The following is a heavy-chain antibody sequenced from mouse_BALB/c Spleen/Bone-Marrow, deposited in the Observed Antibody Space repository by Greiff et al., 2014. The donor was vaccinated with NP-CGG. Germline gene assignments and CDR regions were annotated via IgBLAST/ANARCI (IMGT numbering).Heavy chain of an antibody. CDR1: GFSLASYG. V-gene: IGHV2-9*02. CDR3: TREREGDGYYDFDY. D-gene: IGHD2-3*01. Sequence: VHLVESGPGLVAPSQSLTITCTVSGFSLASYGIHWVRQPPGKGLEWLGVIWAGGATNYNSALMSRLSISKDNSKSQVFLKMNSLQIDDTAMFYCTREREGDGYYDFDYWGQGTIFTVSS. J-gene: IGHJ2*01. CDR2: IWAGGAT.